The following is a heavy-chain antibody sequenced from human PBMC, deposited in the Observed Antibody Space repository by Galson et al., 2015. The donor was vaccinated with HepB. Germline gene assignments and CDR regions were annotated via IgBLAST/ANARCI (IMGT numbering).Heavy chain of an antibody. Sequence: SLRLSCAASGFTFSSYGMHWVRQAPGKGLEWVAVIWYDGSKIYYVDSVKGRFTISRDNSKNTLYLQMNSLRAEDTAVYYCARGRQGNPFDYWGQGTLVTVSS. J-gene: IGHJ4*02. D-gene: IGHD1-14*01. CDR1: GFTFSSYG. V-gene: IGHV3-33*08. CDR2: IWYDGSKI. CDR3: ARGRQGNPFDY.